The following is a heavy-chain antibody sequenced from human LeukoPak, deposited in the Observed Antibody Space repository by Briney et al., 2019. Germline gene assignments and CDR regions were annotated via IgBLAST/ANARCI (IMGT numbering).Heavy chain of an antibody. V-gene: IGHV6-1*01. J-gene: IGHJ3*02. D-gene: IGHD1-26*01. CDR3: ATRLSGTLYTFDI. CDR1: RDTVSTSSAV. Sequence: SQTLSLTCVISRDTVSTSSAVWNWIRQSPSRGLEWLGRTYYRSRWYSEYAVSVKGRIDISPDTSKNQISLQLSSVTPDDTAVYYCATRLSGTLYTFDIWGQGTVVTVSS. CDR2: TYYRSRWYS.